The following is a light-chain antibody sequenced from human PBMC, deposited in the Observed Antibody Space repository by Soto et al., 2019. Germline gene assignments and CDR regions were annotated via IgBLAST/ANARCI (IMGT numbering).Light chain of an antibody. Sequence: DIQMTQSPSSLSASVGDRVTITCRASQSISSYLNWYQQKPGKAPKLLMFTSSNLQSGVPSRFSGSGSGTDFIFTISSLQPEDFATYYCQQSYSTPPRFGQGTKADIK. CDR1: QSISSY. CDR3: QQSYSTPPR. J-gene: IGKJ1*01. V-gene: IGKV1-39*01. CDR2: TSS.